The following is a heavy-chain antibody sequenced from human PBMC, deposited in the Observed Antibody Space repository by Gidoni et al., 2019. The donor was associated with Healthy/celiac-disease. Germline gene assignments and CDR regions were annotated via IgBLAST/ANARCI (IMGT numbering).Heavy chain of an antibody. CDR1: GGSFSGYY. D-gene: IGHD2-8*01. Sequence: QVQLQQWGAGLMKPSETLSLTCAVYGGSFSGYYWSWIRQPPGKGLEWIVEINHSGSTNYNPSLKSRVTISVDTSKNQFSLKLSSVTAADTAVYYCAGDGTNGVCSSYGMDVWGQGTTVTVPS. CDR2: INHSGST. J-gene: IGHJ6*02. CDR3: AGDGTNGVCSSYGMDV. V-gene: IGHV4-34*01.